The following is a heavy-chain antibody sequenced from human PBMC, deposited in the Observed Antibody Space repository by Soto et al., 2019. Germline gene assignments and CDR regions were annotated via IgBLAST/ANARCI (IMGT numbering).Heavy chain of an antibody. CDR2: INHSGST. Sequence: TSETLSLTCAVYGGSFSGYYWSWIRQPPGKGLEWIGEINHSGSTNYNPSFQGQVTISADKSISTAYLQWSSLKASDTAMYYCARIPAGTETIDYWGQGTLVTVSS. D-gene: IGHD6-19*01. V-gene: IGHV4-34*01. CDR1: GGSFSGYY. J-gene: IGHJ4*02. CDR3: ARIPAGTETIDY.